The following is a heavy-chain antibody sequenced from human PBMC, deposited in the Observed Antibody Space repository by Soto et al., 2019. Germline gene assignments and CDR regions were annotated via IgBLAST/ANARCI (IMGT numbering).Heavy chain of an antibody. CDR3: ARDQHSGGTTVTTDWFDP. CDR2: IYYSGST. D-gene: IGHD4-17*01. V-gene: IGHV4-31*03. J-gene: IGHJ5*02. Sequence: QVQLQESGPGLVKPSQTLSLTCTVSGGSISSGGYYWSWICQHPGKGLEWIGYIYYSGSTYYNPSLKSRVTISVDTSKNQFSLKLSSVTAADTAVYYCARDQHSGGTTVTTDWFDPWGQGTLVTVSS. CDR1: GGSISSGGYY.